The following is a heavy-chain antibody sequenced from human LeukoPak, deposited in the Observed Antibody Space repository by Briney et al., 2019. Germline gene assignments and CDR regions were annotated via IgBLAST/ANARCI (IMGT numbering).Heavy chain of an antibody. D-gene: IGHD6-13*01. Sequence: PSETLSLTCTVSGGSISSSSYYWGWIRQPPGKGLEWIGSIYYSGSTNYNPSLKSRVTISVDTSKNQFSLKLSSVTAADTAVYYCARARGAQYSSSWYRDGKPSPFDYWGQGTLVTVSS. J-gene: IGHJ4*02. CDR3: ARARGAQYSSSWYRDGKPSPFDY. V-gene: IGHV4-39*07. CDR1: GGSISSSSYY. CDR2: IYYSGST.